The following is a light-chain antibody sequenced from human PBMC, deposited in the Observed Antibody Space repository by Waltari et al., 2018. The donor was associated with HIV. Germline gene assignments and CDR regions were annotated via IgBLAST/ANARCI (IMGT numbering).Light chain of an antibody. CDR3: ATWDNGLNGRHV. V-gene: IGLV1-44*01. J-gene: IGLJ1*01. CDR1: SSNIGANI. Sequence: QSVLTQTPSASGTPGQRVTISCSGGSSNIGANIVNWYQLLPGRAPRRLIYATNQRPSGVPDRFSGSKSGTSASLAISGLQSEDEGYYYCATWDNGLNGRHVFGTGTQVTV. CDR2: ATN.